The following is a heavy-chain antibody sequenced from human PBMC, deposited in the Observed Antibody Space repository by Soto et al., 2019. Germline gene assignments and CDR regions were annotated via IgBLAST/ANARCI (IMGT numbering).Heavy chain of an antibody. CDR3: TTDLIVDSSGWYGGDFDY. V-gene: IGHV3-15*01. D-gene: IGHD6-19*01. Sequence: KPGGSLRLSCAASGFTFSNAWMSWVRQAPGKGLEWVGRIKSKTDGGTTDYAAPVKGRFTISRDDSKNTLYLQMNSLKTEDTAVYYCTTDLIVDSSGWYGGDFDYWGQGTLVTVSS. J-gene: IGHJ4*02. CDR2: IKSKTDGGTT. CDR1: GFTFSNAW.